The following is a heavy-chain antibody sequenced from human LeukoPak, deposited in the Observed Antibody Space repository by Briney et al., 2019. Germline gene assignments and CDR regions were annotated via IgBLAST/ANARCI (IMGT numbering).Heavy chain of an antibody. D-gene: IGHD5-12*01. Sequence: SETLSLTCTVSGGSISSYYWSWIRQPPGKGLEWIGYIYHSGSTKYNPSLKSRVTISVDTSKSQFSLKLSSVTAADTAVYYCARDGYSGNDGLWGQGTLVTVSS. CDR3: ARDGYSGNDGL. J-gene: IGHJ4*02. CDR1: GGSISSYY. V-gene: IGHV4-59*01. CDR2: IYHSGST.